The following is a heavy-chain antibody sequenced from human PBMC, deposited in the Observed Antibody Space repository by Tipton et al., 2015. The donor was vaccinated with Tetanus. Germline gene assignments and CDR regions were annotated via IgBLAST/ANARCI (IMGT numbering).Heavy chain of an antibody. CDR2: VYYSGRT. V-gene: IGHV4-30-4*01. D-gene: IGHD5-18*01. J-gene: IGHJ4*02. Sequence: TLSLTCNVSGGSINTGDYYWSWIRQSPGKGLEWIGHVYYSGRTYYNPPLKSRVTISADMSKNRFSLKLTSVTAADTATYYCARMGFTYGQVVYWGQGTLVTVAS. CDR1: GGSINTGDYY. CDR3: ARMGFTYGQVVY.